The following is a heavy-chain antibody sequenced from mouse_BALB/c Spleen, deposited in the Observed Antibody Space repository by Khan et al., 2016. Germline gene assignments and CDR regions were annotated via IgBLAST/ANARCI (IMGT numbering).Heavy chain of an antibody. CDR3: PRSPTEAMDF. J-gene: IGHJ4*01. CDR2: INTYTGEP. Sequence: QIQLVQSGPELKKPGETVKISCKASGYTFTNYGMNWVKQAPGKGLKWMGWINTYTGEPTYADDFKGRFAFSLETSASPAYLQINNLKNEDTATFFCPRSPTEAMDFWGQGTSVTVSS. V-gene: IGHV9-3-1*01. D-gene: IGHD1-1*01. CDR1: GYTFTNYG.